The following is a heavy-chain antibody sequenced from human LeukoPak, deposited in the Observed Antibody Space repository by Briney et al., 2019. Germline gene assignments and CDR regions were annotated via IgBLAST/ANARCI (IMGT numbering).Heavy chain of an antibody. CDR1: GGSISSSSYY. Sequence: PPETLSLTCTVSGGSISSSSYYWGWIRQPPGKGLEWIGSIYYSGSTYYNPSLKSRVTISVDTSKNQFSLKLSSVTAADTAVYYCACTRITMIVVVHSGLDYWGQGTLVTVSS. D-gene: IGHD3-22*01. V-gene: IGHV4-39*01. CDR3: ACTRITMIVVVHSGLDY. J-gene: IGHJ4*02. CDR2: IYYSGST.